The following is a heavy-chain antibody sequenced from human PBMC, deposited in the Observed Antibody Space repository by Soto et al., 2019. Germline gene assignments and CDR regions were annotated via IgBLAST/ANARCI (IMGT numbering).Heavy chain of an antibody. CDR1: GGSFSGYY. CDR2: INHSGST. V-gene: IGHV4-34*01. D-gene: IGHD3-10*01. J-gene: IGHJ6*02. CDR3: VRMSRRLLWFGEYGMDV. Sequence: SETLSLTCAVYGGSFSGYYWSWIRQPPGKGLEWIGEINHSGSTNYNPSLKSRVTISVDTSKNQFSLKLSSVTAADTAVYYCVRMSRRLLWFGEYGMDVWGQGTTVTVSS.